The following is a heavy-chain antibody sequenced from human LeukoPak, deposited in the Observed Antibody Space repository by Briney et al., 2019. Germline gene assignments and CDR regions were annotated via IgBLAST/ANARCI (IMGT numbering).Heavy chain of an antibody. CDR1: GYTFTSYG. J-gene: IGHJ4*02. CDR3: ARARRGVEMATIFDF. Sequence: ASVKVSCKASGYTFTSYGISWVRLAPGQGLEWMGWISAYNGNTKYAQKLQGRVTVTTETSTSTAYMELRSLRSDDAAMYYCARARRGVEMATIFDFWGQGTLVTVSS. D-gene: IGHD5-24*01. CDR2: ISAYNGNT. V-gene: IGHV1-18*01.